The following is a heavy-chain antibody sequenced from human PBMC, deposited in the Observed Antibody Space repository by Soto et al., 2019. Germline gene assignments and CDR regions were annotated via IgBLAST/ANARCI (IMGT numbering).Heavy chain of an antibody. J-gene: IGHJ6*02. V-gene: IGHV3-33*08. CDR2: IWYDGSNK. CDR1: GFTFSTSG. CDR3: ARVALHGQYLLQADYYGMEV. D-gene: IGHD1-1*01. Sequence: GGPLRITCATFGFTFSTSGMHWIRQAPGKGLEWVAVIWYDGSNKYYADSVKGRFTISRDNSKNTLYLQMNSLRAEDTAVYYCARVALHGQYLLQADYYGMEVCFQGPTFTVSS.